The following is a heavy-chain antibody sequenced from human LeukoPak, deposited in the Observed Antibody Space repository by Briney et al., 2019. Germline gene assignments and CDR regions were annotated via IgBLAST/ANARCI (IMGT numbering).Heavy chain of an antibody. CDR2: IFPGDSET. J-gene: IGHJ5*02. CDR3: ARTLNRLRGFDP. CDR1: SWTLISSW. V-gene: IGHV5-51*01. Sequence: GESLQISCKDSSWTLISSWVGWVRQMPGKGLEWMGIIFPGDSETRYSPTFQGQVTISADKSTNTVYLQWGSLKASDTAIYYCARTLNRLRGFDPWGQGTLVTVHS.